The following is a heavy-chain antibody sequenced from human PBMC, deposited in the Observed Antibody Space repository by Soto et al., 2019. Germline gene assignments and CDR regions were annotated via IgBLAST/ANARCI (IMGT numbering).Heavy chain of an antibody. J-gene: IGHJ6*02. Sequence: EVQLVESGGGLVRHGGSLRLSCAASGFTFSSYWMHWVRQAPGKGLVWVSRMNEDGGTTDYADSVKGRFTISRDNAKSTLYLQMNSLRVEDTAVYYCASDLSGRADVWGQGTTGTVSS. CDR3: ASDLSGRADV. CDR2: MNEDGGTT. CDR1: GFTFSSYW. D-gene: IGHD3-10*01. V-gene: IGHV3-74*02.